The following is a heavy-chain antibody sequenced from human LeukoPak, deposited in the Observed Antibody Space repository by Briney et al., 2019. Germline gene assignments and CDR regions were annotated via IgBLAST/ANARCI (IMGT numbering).Heavy chain of an antibody. CDR3: AKGDGRIYAGNNAFDI. CDR1: GFTFSSYG. Sequence: PGRSLRLSCAASGFTFSSYGMHWVRQAPGKGLEWVAVISYDGSNKYYADSAKGRFTISRDNSKNTLYLQMNSLRAEDTAVYYCAKGDGRIYAGNNAFDIWGQGTMVTVSS. V-gene: IGHV3-30*18. J-gene: IGHJ3*02. CDR2: ISYDGSNK. D-gene: IGHD3-16*01.